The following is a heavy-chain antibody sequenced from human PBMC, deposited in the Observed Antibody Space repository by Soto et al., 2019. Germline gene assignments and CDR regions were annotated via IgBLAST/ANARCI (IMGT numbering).Heavy chain of an antibody. J-gene: IGHJ5*02. CDR1: GGSISSSTYY. Sequence: SETLSLTCTVSGGSISSSTYYWGWIRQPPGKGLEWIGSIYYSGSTYYNPSLKSRVTISVDTSKNQFSLKLSSVTAADTAVYYCARDQGGYCSSTSCHRANWFDPWGQGTLVTVSS. D-gene: IGHD2-2*01. V-gene: IGHV4-39*02. CDR3: ARDQGGYCSSTSCHRANWFDP. CDR2: IYYSGST.